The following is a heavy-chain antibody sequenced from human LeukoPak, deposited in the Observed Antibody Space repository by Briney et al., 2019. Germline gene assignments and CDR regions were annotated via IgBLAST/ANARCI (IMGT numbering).Heavy chain of an antibody. CDR1: GDSIGRYY. Sequence: SETLSLTCNVSGDSIGRYYWSWIRQTPGKGLQWIGYFHYIGGTNYNPSLKSRVTISVDTSKNQFSLKLTSVTAADTALYYCARHRGDAYTPYYFDQWGQGTLVTVSS. V-gene: IGHV4-59*08. D-gene: IGHD5-24*01. CDR3: ARHRGDAYTPYYFDQ. J-gene: IGHJ4*02. CDR2: FHYIGGT.